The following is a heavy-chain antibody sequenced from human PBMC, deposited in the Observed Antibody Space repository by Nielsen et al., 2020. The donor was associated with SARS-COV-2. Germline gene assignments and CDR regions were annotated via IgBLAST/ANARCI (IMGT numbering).Heavy chain of an antibody. V-gene: IGHV4-30-4*01. CDR1: GGSISSGDYY. J-gene: IGHJ6*02. CDR2: IYYSGST. D-gene: IGHD3-3*01. Sequence: SCTVSGGSISSGDYYWSWIRQPPGKGLEWTGYIYYSGSTYYNPSLKSRLTISVDTSKNQFSLKLSSVTAADTALYYCARERVGGITIFGVVTHYGMDVWGQGTTVTVSS. CDR3: ARERVGGITIFGVVTHYGMDV.